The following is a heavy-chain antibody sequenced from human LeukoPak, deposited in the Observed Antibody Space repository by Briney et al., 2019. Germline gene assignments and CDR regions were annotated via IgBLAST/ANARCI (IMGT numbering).Heavy chain of an antibody. CDR1: GGSISSYY. D-gene: IGHD3-9*01. J-gene: IGHJ4*02. V-gene: IGHV4-4*07. CDR3: ARVSYDYDILTGYHPYYFDY. Sequence: PSETLSLTCTVSGGSISSYYWSWIRQPAGKGLEWIGRIYTSGSTNYNPSLKSRVTMSVDTSKNQFSLKLSSVTAADTAVYYCARVSYDYDILTGYHPYYFDYWGQGTLVTVSS. CDR2: IYTSGST.